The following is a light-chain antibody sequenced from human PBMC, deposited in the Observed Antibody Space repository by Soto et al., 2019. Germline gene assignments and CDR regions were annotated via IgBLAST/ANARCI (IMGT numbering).Light chain of an antibody. V-gene: IGKV3-20*01. Sequence: EIVLTQSPGTLSLSPGERATLSCRASQSVSSSYLAWYQQKPGQAPRLFIYGASSRATGIPDRFSGSGSGTDFTLTISRLEPEDFAVYYCQQYGSSPRTFGQWTNVEIK. J-gene: IGKJ1*01. CDR3: QQYGSSPRT. CDR2: GAS. CDR1: QSVSSSY.